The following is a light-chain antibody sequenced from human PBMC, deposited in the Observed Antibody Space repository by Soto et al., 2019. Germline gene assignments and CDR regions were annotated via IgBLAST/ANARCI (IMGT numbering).Light chain of an antibody. CDR3: QQYNNWPRAT. Sequence: IVLTHSRSTLSLCPVEICSLSFSASQSVSSYLAWYQQKPGQAPRLLIYDASNRATGIPARFSGSGSGTEFNLTISSLQSEDFGVYYCQQYNNWPRATFGGGTKV. CDR2: DAS. J-gene: IGKJ4*01. CDR1: QSVSSY. V-gene: IGKV3-11*01.